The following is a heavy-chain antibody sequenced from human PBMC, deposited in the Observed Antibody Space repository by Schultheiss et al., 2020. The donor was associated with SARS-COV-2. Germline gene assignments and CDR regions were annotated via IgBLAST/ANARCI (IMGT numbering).Heavy chain of an antibody. CDR2: IYSGGTT. J-gene: IGHJ3*02. Sequence: GGSLRLSCAASGFTFSSYAMHWVRQAPGKGLEWVSVIYSGGTTYFADSVKGRFTISRDNSKNTLYLQMDSLRAEDTAVYYCARKLYGDYTPGAFDIWGQGTMVTVSS. CDR1: GFTFSSYA. D-gene: IGHD4-17*01. V-gene: IGHV3-53*01. CDR3: ARKLYGDYTPGAFDI.